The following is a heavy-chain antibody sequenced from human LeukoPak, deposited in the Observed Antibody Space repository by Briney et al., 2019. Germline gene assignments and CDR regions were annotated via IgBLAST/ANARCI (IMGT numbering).Heavy chain of an antibody. CDR3: ARERWEALDY. CDR2: IYYSGST. D-gene: IGHD1-26*01. J-gene: IGHJ4*02. V-gene: IGHV4-59*01. Sequence: PSETLSLTCTVSGGSISGYYWSWIRQPPGKGLEWIGYIYYSGSTNYNPSLKSRVTISVDTSKNQFSLKLSSVTAADTAVYYCARERWEALDYWGQGTLVTVSS. CDR1: GGSISGYY.